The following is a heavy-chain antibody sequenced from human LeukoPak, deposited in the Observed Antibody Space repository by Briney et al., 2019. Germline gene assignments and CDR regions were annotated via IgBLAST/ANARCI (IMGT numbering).Heavy chain of an antibody. CDR1: GFTFSTYS. CDR3: ARGGGSYGHDAFDI. D-gene: IGHD3-16*01. J-gene: IGHJ3*02. V-gene: IGHV3-48*01. Sequence: GGSLRLSCAASGFTFSTYSMKWVRQAPGKGVEWVSYISSSTSTIYYADSVKGRFTISRDNAKNSLYLQMNSLRAEDTAVYYCARGGGSYGHDAFDIWGQGTMVTVSS. CDR2: ISSSTSTI.